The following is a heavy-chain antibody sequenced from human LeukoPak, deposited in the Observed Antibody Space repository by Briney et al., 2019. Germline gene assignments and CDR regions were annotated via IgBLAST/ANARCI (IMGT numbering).Heavy chain of an antibody. J-gene: IGHJ4*02. V-gene: IGHV3-48*01. D-gene: IGHD5-12*01. CDR1: GFTFSSYS. Sequence: QTGGSLRLSCAASGFTFSSYSMNWVRQAPGKGLEWVSYISSSSSTIYYADSVKGRFTISRDNAKNSLYLQMNSLRAEDTAVYYCARWATRATIIGVLWGQGTLVTVSS. CDR2: ISSSSSTI. CDR3: ARWATRATIIGVL.